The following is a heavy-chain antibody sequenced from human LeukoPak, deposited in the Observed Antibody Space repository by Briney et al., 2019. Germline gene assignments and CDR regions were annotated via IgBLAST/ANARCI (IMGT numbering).Heavy chain of an antibody. J-gene: IGHJ5*02. CDR2: INHSGST. CDR1: GGSFSGYY. V-gene: IGHV4-34*01. D-gene: IGHD2-2*01. Sequence: SETLSLTCAVYGGSFSGYYWSWIRQPPGKGLEWIGEINHSGSTNYNPSLKSRVTISVDTSKNQFSLKLSSVTAADTAVYYCARKTPADNWFDPWGQGTLVTVSS. CDR3: ARKTPADNWFDP.